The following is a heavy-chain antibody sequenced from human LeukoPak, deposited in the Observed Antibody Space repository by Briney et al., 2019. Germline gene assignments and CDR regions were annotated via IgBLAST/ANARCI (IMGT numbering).Heavy chain of an antibody. CDR3: ARVYEWGFCSHENCNWYAMYV. V-gene: IGHV3-74*01. CDR2: ISHVGGST. Sequence: GGSLRLSCAASGFTFGSYWMHWDRQAPGKGLVWVSRISHVGGSTYHAHSVKGRFTISRDNAKKTLYLQMNSLRVEDTAVYYFARVYEWGFCSHENCNWYAMYVWGHGAPVTVSS. D-gene: IGHD2-15*01. J-gene: IGHJ6*02. CDR1: GFTFGSYW.